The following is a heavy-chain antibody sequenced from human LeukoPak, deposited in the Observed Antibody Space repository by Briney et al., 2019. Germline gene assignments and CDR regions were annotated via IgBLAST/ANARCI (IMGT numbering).Heavy chain of an antibody. D-gene: IGHD6-13*01. CDR2: IRYDGSNK. CDR3: AKDRIWVGEMAYSSSWYLVDVKAYMDV. Sequence: PGGSLRLSCAASGFTFSSYGMHWVRQAPGKGLEWVAFIRYDGSNKYYADSVKGRFTISRDNSKNTLYLQMNSLRAEDTAVYYCAKDRIWVGEMAYSSSWYLVDVKAYMDVWGRGTTVTVSS. CDR1: GFTFSSYG. J-gene: IGHJ6*03. V-gene: IGHV3-30*02.